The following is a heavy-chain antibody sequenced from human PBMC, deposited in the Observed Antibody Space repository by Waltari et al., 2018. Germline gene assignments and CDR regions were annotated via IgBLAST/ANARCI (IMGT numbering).Heavy chain of an antibody. J-gene: IGHJ4*02. V-gene: IGHV4-59*12. CDR2: IYHSYNGFT. CDR1: GGSMSSYY. CDR3: ASSAAAGIPTLFDY. D-gene: IGHD6-13*01. Sequence: QVQLQESGPGLVKPSETLSLTCTVSGGSMSSYYWSWIRQPPGKGLEWVGYIYHSYNGFTNYNRPLKSRVTISVDTSKNQFSLKLSSVTAADTAVYYCASSAAAGIPTLFDYWGQGTLVTVSS.